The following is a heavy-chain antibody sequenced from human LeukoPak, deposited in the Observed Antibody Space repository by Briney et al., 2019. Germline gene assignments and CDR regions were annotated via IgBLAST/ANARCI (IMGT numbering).Heavy chain of an antibody. V-gene: IGHV3-9*01. CDR3: ALWFGQLSWMGPLDS. J-gene: IGHJ4*02. Sequence: PGRSLRLSCAASGFTFDDYAMHWVRQAPGKGLEWVSGISWNSGSIGYADSVKARFTISRDNAKNSLYLQMNSLRAEDTAVYYCALWFGQLSWMGPLDSWGQGTLVTVSS. CDR2: ISWNSGSI. D-gene: IGHD3-10*01. CDR1: GFTFDDYA.